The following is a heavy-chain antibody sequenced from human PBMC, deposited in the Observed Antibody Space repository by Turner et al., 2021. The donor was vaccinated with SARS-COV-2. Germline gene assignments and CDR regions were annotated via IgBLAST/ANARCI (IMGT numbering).Heavy chain of an antibody. V-gene: IGHV4-59*08. CDR3: ARHQGSTSGYDHGMNV. CDR1: SGSISSKS. Sequence: QVQLQESGPGLVRPSETQSLTCTVSSGSISSKSWSWIRQSPGRGLEWIGYFYKIGSIDYNPTLRSRVTISVDTSKNQLSLNLISMTAADTAVYYCARHQGSTSGYDHGMNVWGQGTAVIVSS. CDR2: FYKIGSI. J-gene: IGHJ6*02. D-gene: IGHD1-1*01.